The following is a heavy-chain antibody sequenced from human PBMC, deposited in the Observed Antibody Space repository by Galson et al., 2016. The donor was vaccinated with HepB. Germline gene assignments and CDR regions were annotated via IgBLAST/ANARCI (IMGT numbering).Heavy chain of an antibody. CDR1: GYTFTSHG. D-gene: IGHD2-15*01. Sequence: SVKVSCKASGYTFTSHGISWVRQAPGQGLEWMGWISGDNGNTNYAQKLQGRVTMTKDTSTSTAYMGLRSLRSDDTAGYYCALGYCSGGSCYRNWLDPWGQGTLVTVSS. V-gene: IGHV1-18*01. CDR3: ALGYCSGGSCYRNWLDP. J-gene: IGHJ5*02. CDR2: ISGDNGNT.